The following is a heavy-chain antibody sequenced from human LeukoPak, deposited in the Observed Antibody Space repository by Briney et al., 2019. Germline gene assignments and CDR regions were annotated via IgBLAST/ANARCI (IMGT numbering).Heavy chain of an antibody. CDR1: GFTFSSYW. CDR3: ARAPHNWRPNDAFDI. CDR2: INSDGSST. D-gene: IGHD1-20*01. Sequence: GGSRRLSCAASGFTFSSYWIHWVRQAPGKGLVRVSRINSDGSSTSYADSVKGRFTISRDNAKNTLYLQMNSLRAEDTAVYYCARAPHNWRPNDAFDIWGQGTMVTVSS. J-gene: IGHJ3*02. V-gene: IGHV3-74*01.